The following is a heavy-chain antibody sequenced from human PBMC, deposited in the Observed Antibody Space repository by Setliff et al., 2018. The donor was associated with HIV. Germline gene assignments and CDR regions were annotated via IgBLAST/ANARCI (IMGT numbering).Heavy chain of an antibody. CDR2: IIPLFGTA. J-gene: IGHJ6*03. V-gene: IGHV1-69*13. Sequence: ASVKVSCKASGGPFNINAVTWVRQAPGQGHEWVGAIIPLFGTANYAQKFQGRVTITADDSTSTVYMEVRSLRSADTAVYYCSKVSEHRTSSGSFYYYMDVWGEGTTVTV. D-gene: IGHD6-6*01. CDR1: GGPFNINA. CDR3: SKVSEHRTSSGSFYYYMDV.